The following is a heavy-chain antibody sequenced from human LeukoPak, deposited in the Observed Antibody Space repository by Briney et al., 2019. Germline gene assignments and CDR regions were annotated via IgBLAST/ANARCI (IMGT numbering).Heavy chain of an antibody. CDR2: IYYSGST. CDR1: GGSISIYY. V-gene: IGHV4-59*01. J-gene: IGHJ4*02. Sequence: SETLSLTCTVSGGSISIYYWSWIRQPPGKGLEWIGYIYYSGSTNYNPSLKSRVIISVDTSKNQFSLKLSSVTAADTAVYYCARLYDYGDFSQSYYFDYWGQGTLVTVSS. CDR3: ARLYDYGDFSQSYYFDY. D-gene: IGHD4-17*01.